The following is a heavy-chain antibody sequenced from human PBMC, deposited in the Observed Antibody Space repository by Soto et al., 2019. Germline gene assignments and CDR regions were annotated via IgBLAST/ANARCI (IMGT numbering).Heavy chain of an antibody. CDR1: GFTFSSYW. Sequence: LRLSCAASGFTFSSYWMSWVRQAPGKGLEWVANIKQDGSEKYYVDSVKGRFTISRDNAKNSLYLQMNSLRAEDTAVYYCASHPFLGATAYWGQGTLVTVSS. D-gene: IGHD3-16*01. V-gene: IGHV3-7*01. CDR3: ASHPFLGATAY. J-gene: IGHJ4*02. CDR2: IKQDGSEK.